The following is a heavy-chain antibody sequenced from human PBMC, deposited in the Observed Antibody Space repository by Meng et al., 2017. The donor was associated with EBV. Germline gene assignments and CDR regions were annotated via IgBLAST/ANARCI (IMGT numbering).Heavy chain of an antibody. CDR2: IYHSGST. CDR1: GGAPSSSNW. J-gene: IGHJ4*02. D-gene: IGHD3-22*01. Sequence: QVRRAGSGPGLVEPSGTLSVNCAVSGGAPSSSNWWSWVRQPPGKGLEWIGEIYHSGSTNYNPPLKSRVTISVDKSKNQFSLKLSSVTDADTAVYYCARRSLDYYDSSGFDYWGQGTLVTVSS. V-gene: IGHV4-4*02. CDR3: ARRSLDYYDSSGFDY.